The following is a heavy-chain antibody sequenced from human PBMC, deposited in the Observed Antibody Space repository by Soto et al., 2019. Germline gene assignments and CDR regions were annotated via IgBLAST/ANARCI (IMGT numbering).Heavy chain of an antibody. CDR3: ARVGITMVRGASLYFDY. V-gene: IGHV3-30-3*01. J-gene: IGHJ4*02. Sequence: GGSLRLSCAASGFTFSSYAMHWVRQAPGKGLEWVAVISYDGSNKYYADSVKGRFTISRDNSKNTLYLQMNSLRAEDTAVYYCARVGITMVRGASLYFDYWGQRTLVTVSS. D-gene: IGHD3-10*01. CDR1: GFTFSSYA. CDR2: ISYDGSNK.